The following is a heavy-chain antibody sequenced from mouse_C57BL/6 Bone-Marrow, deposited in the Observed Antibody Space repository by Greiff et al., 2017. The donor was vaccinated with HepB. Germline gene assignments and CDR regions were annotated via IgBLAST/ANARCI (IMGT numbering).Heavy chain of an antibody. Sequence: QVQLKESGPGLVQPSQSLSITCTVSGFSFTSYGVHWVRQSPGKGLEWLGVIWRGGSTDYNAAFMSRLSITKDNSKSQVFFKMNSLQADDTAIYYCAKKSPYYDYDDYAMDYWGQGTSVTVSS. D-gene: IGHD2-4*01. V-gene: IGHV2-5*01. J-gene: IGHJ4*01. CDR2: IWRGGST. CDR3: AKKSPYYDYDDYAMDY. CDR1: GFSFTSYG.